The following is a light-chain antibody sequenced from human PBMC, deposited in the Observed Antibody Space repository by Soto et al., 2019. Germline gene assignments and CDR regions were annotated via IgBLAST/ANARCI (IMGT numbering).Light chain of an antibody. J-gene: IGKJ1*01. CDR3: HQYGGSRWT. V-gene: IGKV3-20*01. Sequence: EIVLTQSPGTLSLSPGERATLSCRASQSVSSTYLAWYQQKPGQAPRLLIYGASNRATSIPYRFSGSASGTDFTLTISRLETEDFAVYYCHQYGGSRWTFGQVPSVDI. CDR2: GAS. CDR1: QSVSSTY.